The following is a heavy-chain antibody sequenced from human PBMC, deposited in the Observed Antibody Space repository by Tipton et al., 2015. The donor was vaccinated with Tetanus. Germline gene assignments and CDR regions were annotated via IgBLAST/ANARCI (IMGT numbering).Heavy chain of an antibody. D-gene: IGHD3-22*01. CDR1: GFSFSAYS. V-gene: IGHV3-30*12. CDR3: ARDSNSYDSRGSLDS. J-gene: IGHJ4*02. CDR2: IRHDETND. Sequence: SLRLSCAASGFSFSAYSMQWVRQAPGKGLEWVAIIRHDETNDDYADSVKGRFIISRDNSKSMAYLQMNSLRVEDTAVYYCARDSNSYDSRGSLDSWGPGTMVTVSS.